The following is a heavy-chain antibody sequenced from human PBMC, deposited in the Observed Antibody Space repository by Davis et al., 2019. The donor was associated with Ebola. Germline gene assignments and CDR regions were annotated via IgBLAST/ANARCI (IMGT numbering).Heavy chain of an antibody. CDR3: ARDMGMVQEANWFDP. CDR1: GYTFTSYY. Sequence: ASVKVSCKASGYTFTSYYMHWVRQAPGQGLEWMGIINPSGGSTSYAQKFQGRVTITRDTSASTAYMELSSLRSEDTAVYYCARDMGMVQEANWFDPWGQGTLVTVSS. J-gene: IGHJ5*02. D-gene: IGHD3-10*01. V-gene: IGHV1-46*01. CDR2: INPSGGST.